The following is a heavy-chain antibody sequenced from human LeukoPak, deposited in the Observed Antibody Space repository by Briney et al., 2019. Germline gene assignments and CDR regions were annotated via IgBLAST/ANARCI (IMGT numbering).Heavy chain of an antibody. CDR1: GGSFSGYY. Sequence: PSETLSLTCAVYGGSFSGYYWSWIRQPPGKGLEWIGEINHSGSTNYNPPLKSRVTISVDTSKNQFSLKLSSVTAADTAVYYCAREYSSWYSFDYWGQGTLVTVSS. CDR2: INHSGST. V-gene: IGHV4-34*01. D-gene: IGHD6-13*01. CDR3: AREYSSWYSFDY. J-gene: IGHJ4*02.